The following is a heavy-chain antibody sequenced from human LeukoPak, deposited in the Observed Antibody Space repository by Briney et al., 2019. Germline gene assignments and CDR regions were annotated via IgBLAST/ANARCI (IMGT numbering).Heavy chain of an antibody. CDR1: GGTFSSYA. J-gene: IGHJ4*02. CDR2: IIPIFGTA. Sequence: ASVKVSCKASGGTFSSYAISWVRQAPGQGLEWMGGIIPIFGTANYAQKFQGRVTITTDESTSTAYMELSSLRSEDTAVYYCAIRSLYGSGSYFLDYWGQGALVTVSS. D-gene: IGHD3-10*01. CDR3: AIRSLYGSGSYFLDY. V-gene: IGHV1-69*05.